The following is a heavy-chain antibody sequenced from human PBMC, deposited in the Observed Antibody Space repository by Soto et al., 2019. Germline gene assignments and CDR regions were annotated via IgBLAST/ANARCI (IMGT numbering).Heavy chain of an antibody. V-gene: IGHV3-74*01. CDR1: GFTFSSYW. J-gene: IGHJ3*02. D-gene: IGHD7-27*01. CDR3: ATGDSHAFDI. CDR2: INSDGSST. Sequence: EVQVVESGGGLVQPDGSQRLSCAASGFTFSSYWMHWVRQAPGKGPVWVSRINSDGSSTSYADSVKGRFTISRDNAKNTLYLQMNSLRAEDTAVYYCATGDSHAFDIWGQGTMVTVS.